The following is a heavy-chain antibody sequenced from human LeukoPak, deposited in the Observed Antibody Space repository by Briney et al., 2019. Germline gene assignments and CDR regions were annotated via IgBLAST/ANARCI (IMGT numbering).Heavy chain of an antibody. CDR2: IKSKTDGGTK. J-gene: IGHJ4*02. CDR3: ATYLGAYYDILTGRFDY. CDR1: GFTFSNAW. D-gene: IGHD3-9*01. V-gene: IGHV3-15*01. Sequence: GGSLRLSCAASGFTFSNAWMSWVRQAPGKGLEWVGRIKSKTDGGTKEYAAHVKGRFTISRDDSKNTLYPLMYSLKTEYSAVYYCATYLGAYYDILTGRFDYWGQGTLVTVAS.